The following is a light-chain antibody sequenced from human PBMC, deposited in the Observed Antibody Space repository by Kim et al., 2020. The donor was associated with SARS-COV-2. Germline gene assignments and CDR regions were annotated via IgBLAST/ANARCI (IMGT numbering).Light chain of an antibody. V-gene: IGKV1-9*01. Sequence: SVGDRVTITGRASQGISTYLAWYQQKPGKAPKLLIYAASTLQSAVPSRFSGSGSGTEFTLTITSLQPEDFATYYCQQLNSYPSLTFGPGTKVDIK. J-gene: IGKJ3*01. CDR3: QQLNSYPSLT. CDR2: AAS. CDR1: QGISTY.